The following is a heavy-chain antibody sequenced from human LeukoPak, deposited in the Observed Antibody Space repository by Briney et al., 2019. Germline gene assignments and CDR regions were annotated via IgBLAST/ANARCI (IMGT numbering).Heavy chain of an antibody. CDR2: IYHSGST. CDR1: GGSISSSNW. CDR3: RDVDPQF. D-gene: IGHD5-12*01. V-gene: IGHV4-4*02. J-gene: IGHJ4*02. Sequence: KPSETLSLTCAVSGGSISSSNWWSWVRQPPGKGLEWIGEIYHSGSTNYNPSLKSRVTISVDTSKNQFFLNLSSVTAADTAVYCERDVDPQFWGQGVLVTVSS.